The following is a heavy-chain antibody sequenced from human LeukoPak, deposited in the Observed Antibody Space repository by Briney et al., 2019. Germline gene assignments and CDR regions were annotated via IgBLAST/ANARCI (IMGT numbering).Heavy chain of an antibody. V-gene: IGHV4-31*03. CDR2: IYYSGST. D-gene: IGHD3-10*01. CDR3: TRDPVVGELVFDY. J-gene: IGHJ4*02. Sequence: SETLSLTCTVSGGSISSGGYYWSWIRQHPGKGLEWIGYIYYSGSTYYNPSLKSRVTISVDTSKNQFSLKLSSVTAADTAVYYCTRDPVVGELVFDYWGQGTLVTVSS. CDR1: GGSISSGGYY.